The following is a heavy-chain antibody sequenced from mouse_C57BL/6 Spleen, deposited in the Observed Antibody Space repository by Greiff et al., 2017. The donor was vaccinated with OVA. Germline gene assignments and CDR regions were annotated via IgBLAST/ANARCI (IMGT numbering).Heavy chain of an antibody. CDR2: ISDGGSYT. V-gene: IGHV5-4*01. J-gene: IGHJ3*01. Sequence: EVQLVESGGGLVKPGGSLKLSCAASGFTFSSYAMSWVRQTPEKRLEWVATISDGGSYTYYPDNVKGRFTISRDNAKNNLYLQMSHLKSEDTAMYYCARRAGGFAYWGKGTLVTVSA. CDR1: GFTFSSYA. CDR3: ARRAGGFAY. D-gene: IGHD3-3*01.